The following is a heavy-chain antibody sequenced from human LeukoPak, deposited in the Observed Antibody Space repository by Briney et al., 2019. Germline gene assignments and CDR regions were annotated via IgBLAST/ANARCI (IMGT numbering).Heavy chain of an antibody. Sequence: ASVKVSCKVSGYTLTELSMHWVRQAPGKGLEWMGGFDPEDGETIYAQKFQGRVTMTEDTSTDTAYMELSSLRSEDTAVYYCATVKTAYNWNGGAFDIWGQGTMVTVSS. D-gene: IGHD1-1*01. V-gene: IGHV1-24*01. CDR3: ATVKTAYNWNGGAFDI. CDR2: FDPEDGET. J-gene: IGHJ3*02. CDR1: GYTLTELS.